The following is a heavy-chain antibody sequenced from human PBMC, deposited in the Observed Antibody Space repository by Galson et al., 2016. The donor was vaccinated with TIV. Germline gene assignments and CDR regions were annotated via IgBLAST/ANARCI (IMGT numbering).Heavy chain of an antibody. D-gene: IGHD4-11*01. CDR1: GFSFRRYG. CDR3: AKAQEPNYSNALYGMDV. V-gene: IGHV3-30*02. J-gene: IGHJ6*02. Sequence: SLRLSCATSGFSFRRYGMYWVRQAPGKGLAWVALIAYDGSVKYYADSVRGRFTISRDNSKNTLFLQMNSLRLEDSAVYYCAKAQEPNYSNALYGMDVWGQGTTVTVSS. CDR2: IAYDGSVK.